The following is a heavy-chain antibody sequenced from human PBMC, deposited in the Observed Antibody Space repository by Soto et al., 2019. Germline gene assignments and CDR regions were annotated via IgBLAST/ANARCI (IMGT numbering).Heavy chain of an antibody. CDR2: IYHSGST. D-gene: IGHD4-4*01. CDR1: GGSISSSNW. CDR3: ATHTIHDLQASRAFDI. J-gene: IGHJ3*02. Sequence: QVQLQESGPGLVKPSGTLSLTCAVSGGSISSSNWWSWVRQPPGKGLEWIGEIYHSGSTNYNPSLKSRVTISVDKSNNQFSLKLSSVTAAATDVYYCATHTIHDLQASRAFDICGQVTMVTVSS. V-gene: IGHV4-4*02.